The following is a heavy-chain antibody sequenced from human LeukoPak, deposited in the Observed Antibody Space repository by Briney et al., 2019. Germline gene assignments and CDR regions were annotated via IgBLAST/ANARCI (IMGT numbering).Heavy chain of an antibody. J-gene: IGHJ4*02. D-gene: IGHD3-10*01. CDR1: GFTFSSYS. V-gene: IGHV3-21*01. CDR2: ISSSSSYI. Sequence: PGGSLRLSCAASGFTFSSYSMNWVRQAPGKGLEWVSSISSSSSYIYYADSVKGRFTISRDNAKNSLYLQMNSLRAEDTAVYYCARGYYGSGSYYNAPGYWGQGTLVTVSS. CDR3: ARGYYGSGSYYNAPGY.